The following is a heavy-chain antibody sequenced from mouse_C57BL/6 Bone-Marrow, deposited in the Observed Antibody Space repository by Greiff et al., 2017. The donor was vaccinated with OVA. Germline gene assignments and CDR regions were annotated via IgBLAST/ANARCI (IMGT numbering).Heavy chain of an antibody. J-gene: IGHJ3*01. CDR2: IWSGGST. CDR1: GFSLTSYG. D-gene: IGHD2-2*01. Sequence: VKLMESGPGLVQPSQSLSITCTVSGFSLTSYGVHWVRQSPGKGLEWLGVIWSGGSTDYNAAFISRLSISKDNSKCQVFFKMNSLQADDTAIYYCARNLYYGYDWFAYWGQGTLVTVSA. V-gene: IGHV2-2*01. CDR3: ARNLYYGYDWFAY.